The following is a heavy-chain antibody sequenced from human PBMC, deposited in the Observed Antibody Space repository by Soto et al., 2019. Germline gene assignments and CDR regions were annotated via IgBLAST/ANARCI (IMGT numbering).Heavy chain of an antibody. CDR2: INHSGST. CDR1: GGSFSGYY. V-gene: IGHV4-34*01. CDR3: ARGPRGYSYGRISNYYYYYMYV. Sequence: PSETLSLTCAVYGGSFSGYYWSWIRQPPGKGLEWIGEINHSGSTNYNPSLKSRVTISVDTSKNQFSLKLSSVTAADTAVYYCARGPRGYSYGRISNYYYYYMYVWGKGTTVTVSS. J-gene: IGHJ6*03. D-gene: IGHD5-18*01.